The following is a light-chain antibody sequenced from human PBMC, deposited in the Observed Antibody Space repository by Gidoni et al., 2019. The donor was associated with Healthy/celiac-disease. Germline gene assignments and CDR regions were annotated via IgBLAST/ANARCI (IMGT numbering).Light chain of an antibody. V-gene: IGLV3-9*01. CDR2: RDS. CDR1: NIGSTN. J-gene: IGLJ1*01. CDR3: QLWDSSIYV. Sequence: ALGQTARIHCVGNNIGSTNVHLYQQPPGHAPVLFIYRDSNRPSGIPARFSGSNSGNTSTLTISRAQAGDEADYYCQLWDSSIYVFGTGTKVTVL.